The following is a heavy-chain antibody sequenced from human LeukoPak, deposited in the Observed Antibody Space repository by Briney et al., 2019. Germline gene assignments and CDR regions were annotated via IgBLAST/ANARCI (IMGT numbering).Heavy chain of an antibody. Sequence: PGESLKISCKASGGPFSSYAISWVRQAPGQGLEWMGRIIPILGIANYAQKFQGRVTITADKSTSTAYMELSSLRSEDTAVYYCARPNSGYETFDYWGQGTLVTVSS. J-gene: IGHJ4*02. CDR3: ARPNSGYETFDY. V-gene: IGHV1-69*04. D-gene: IGHD5-12*01. CDR1: GGPFSSYA. CDR2: IIPILGIA.